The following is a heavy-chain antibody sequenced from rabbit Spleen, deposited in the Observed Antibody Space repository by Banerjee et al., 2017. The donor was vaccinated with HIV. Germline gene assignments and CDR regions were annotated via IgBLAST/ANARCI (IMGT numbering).Heavy chain of an antibody. CDR3: ARDTSSSFSSYGMDL. CDR1: GVPLRSHSY. CDR2: IDTGSSGFT. Sequence: QEQLEGSGGELVKPGAFLTLPCIALGVPLRSHSYMCWVRQAPGKGLEWIACIDTGSSGFTYFASWAKGRFTISKASSTTVTLQMTSLTAADTATYFCARDTSSSFSSYGMDLWGPGTLVTVS. D-gene: IGHD1-1*01. V-gene: IGHV1S45*01. J-gene: IGHJ6*01.